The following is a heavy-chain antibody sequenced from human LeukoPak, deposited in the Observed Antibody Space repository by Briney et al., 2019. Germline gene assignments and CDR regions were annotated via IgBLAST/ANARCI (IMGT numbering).Heavy chain of an antibody. CDR2: ITYDGYYE. J-gene: IGHJ4*02. CDR1: GFTFTSYG. D-gene: IGHD3-10*01. V-gene: IGHV3-30*03. CDR3: ARDLSPVVRASPMGY. Sequence: PGTSLRLSCAASGFTFTSYGMHWVRQAPGKGLEWVALITYDGYYEYYSDSVTGRFTISSDTSKNTMYLQMNSLRAEDTAVYYCARDLSPVVRASPMGYWGQGTLVTVSS.